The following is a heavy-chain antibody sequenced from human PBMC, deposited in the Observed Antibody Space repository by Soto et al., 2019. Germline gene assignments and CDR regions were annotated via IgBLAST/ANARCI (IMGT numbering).Heavy chain of an antibody. CDR1: GYTFTGYY. CDR2: INPNSGGT. CDR3: ARASEVLRYFDWPPSNNWFDP. J-gene: IGHJ5*02. V-gene: IGHV1-2*04. Sequence: GASVKVSCKASGYTFTGYYMHWVRQAPGQGIEKKEWINPNSGGTNYAQKFQGWVTMTRDTSISTAYMELSRLRSDDTAVYYCARASEVLRYFDWPPSNNWFDPWGQGTLVTVS. D-gene: IGHD3-9*01.